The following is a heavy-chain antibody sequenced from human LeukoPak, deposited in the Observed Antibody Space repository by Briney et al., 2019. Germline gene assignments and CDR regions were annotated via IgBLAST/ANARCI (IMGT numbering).Heavy chain of an antibody. CDR1: GFTFSSYA. CDR2: ISGSGGST. J-gene: IGHJ4*02. D-gene: IGHD2-2*01. Sequence: PGGSLRLSCAASGFTFSSYAMSWVRQAPGKGLEWVSAISGSGGSTYYADSVKGRFTISRDNSKNTLYLQMNSLRAEDTAVYYCARDSARIVVPVPFDYWGQGTLVTVSS. V-gene: IGHV3-23*01. CDR3: ARDSARIVVPVPFDY.